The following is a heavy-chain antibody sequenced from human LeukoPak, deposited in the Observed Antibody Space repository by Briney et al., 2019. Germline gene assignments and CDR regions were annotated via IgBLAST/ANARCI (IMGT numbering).Heavy chain of an antibody. CDR2: INSDGSST. CDR3: ARPYLYYFGSGSFN. Sequence: PGGSLRLSCAASGFTFSSYWMHWVRQAPGKGLVWVSRINSDGSSTSYADSVKGRFTISRDNAKNSLYLQMNSLRAEDTAVYYCARPYLYYFGSGSFNWGQGTLVTVSS. J-gene: IGHJ4*02. D-gene: IGHD3-10*01. V-gene: IGHV3-74*01. CDR1: GFTFSSYW.